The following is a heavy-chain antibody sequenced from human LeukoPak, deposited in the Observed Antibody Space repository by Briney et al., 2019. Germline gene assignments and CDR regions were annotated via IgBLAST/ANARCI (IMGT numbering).Heavy chain of an antibody. CDR1: GFTFSSYG. CDR3: ARDGIAVAGTPFDY. J-gene: IGHJ4*02. D-gene: IGHD6-19*01. CDR2: ISRDGSNK. V-gene: IGHV3-30*03. Sequence: PGGSLRLSCAASGFTFSSYGMHWVRQAPGKGLEWVAVISRDGSNKYYADSVKGRFTISRDNSKNTLYLQMNSLRAEDTAVYYCARDGIAVAGTPFDYWGQGTLVTVSS.